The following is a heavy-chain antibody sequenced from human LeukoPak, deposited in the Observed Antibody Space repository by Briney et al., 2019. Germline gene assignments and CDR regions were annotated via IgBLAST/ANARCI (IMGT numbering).Heavy chain of an antibody. J-gene: IGHJ4*02. Sequence: SETLSLTCAVYGGSFSGYYWSWIRQPPGKGLEWIGEINHSGSTNYNPSLESRVTISVDTSKNQFSLKLSSVTAADTAVYYCARDRQRTIFGVVTAFDFDYWGQGTLVTVSS. CDR1: GGSFSGYY. CDR2: INHSGST. CDR3: ARDRQRTIFGVVTAFDFDY. D-gene: IGHD3-3*01. V-gene: IGHV4-34*01.